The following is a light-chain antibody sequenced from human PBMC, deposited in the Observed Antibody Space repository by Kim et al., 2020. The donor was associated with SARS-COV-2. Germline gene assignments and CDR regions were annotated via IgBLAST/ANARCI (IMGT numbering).Light chain of an antibody. CDR2: KTS. Sequence: DIQLTQSPSTLSASVGDRVTITCRASQNINNWLAWYQQKPGRAPRLLIYKTSNLETGVPSRFSGSGSGKEFTLTISGLQPDDFATYYCQQYKNSWQTFGPGTKVDIK. V-gene: IGKV1-5*03. CDR1: QNINNW. J-gene: IGKJ3*01. CDR3: QQYKNSWQT.